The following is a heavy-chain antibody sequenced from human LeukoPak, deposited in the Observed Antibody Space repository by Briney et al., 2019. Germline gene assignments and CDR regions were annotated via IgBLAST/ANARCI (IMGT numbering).Heavy chain of an antibody. Sequence: PGGSLRLSCAASGFTFSNYWMSWVRQAPGKGLEWVANIKQDGSEKYYVGSVKGRFTISRDNAKNSLYLQMNSLRAEDTAVYYCARDPSGSYWSYFDYWGQGTLVTVSS. V-gene: IGHV3-7*01. J-gene: IGHJ4*02. CDR3: ARDPSGSYWSYFDY. CDR1: GFTFSNYW. D-gene: IGHD1-26*01. CDR2: IKQDGSEK.